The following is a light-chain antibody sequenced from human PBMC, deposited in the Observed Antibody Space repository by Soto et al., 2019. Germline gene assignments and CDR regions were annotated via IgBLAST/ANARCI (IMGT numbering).Light chain of an antibody. CDR3: SPYTSSSTPHYV. Sequence: ALTQPASLLWASGQAITLSCTGTSNEDCGYNYVSWYQQHPGKAPKRMIYDVSNRPSGVSNRFSGSKSGNTASLTISGLQAEDEADYYCSPYTSSSTPHYVFGTGTKVTVL. J-gene: IGLJ1*01. CDR1: SNEDCGYNY. CDR2: DVS. V-gene: IGLV2-14*01.